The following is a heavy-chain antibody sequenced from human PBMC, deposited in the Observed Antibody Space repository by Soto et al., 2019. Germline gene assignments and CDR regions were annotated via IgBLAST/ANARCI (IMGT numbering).Heavy chain of an antibody. J-gene: IGHJ5*02. CDR1: GFTFSSYA. CDR2: ISGSGGST. CDR3: ALGGVIIKGWFDP. Sequence: GGSLRLSCAASGFTFSSYAMSWVRQAPGKGLEWVSAISGSGGSTYYVDSVKGRFTISRDNSKNTLYLQMNSLRAEDTAVYYCALGGVIIKGWFDPWGQGTLVTVSS. V-gene: IGHV3-23*01. D-gene: IGHD3-10*01.